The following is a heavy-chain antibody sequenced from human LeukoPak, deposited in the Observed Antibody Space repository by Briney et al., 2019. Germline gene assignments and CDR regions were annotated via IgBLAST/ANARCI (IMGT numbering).Heavy chain of an antibody. V-gene: IGHV3-21*01. D-gene: IGHD3-10*01. CDR2: ISSSCSYI. J-gene: IGHJ4*02. CDR1: GFTFSSYS. Sequence: PGGSLRLSCAASGFTFSSYSMDWVRQAPGKGLEWVSSISSSCSYIYYADSVKGRFTISRDNAKNSLYLQMNSLRAEDTAVYYCARVEYYYGSGSYRVFDYWGQGTLVTVSS. CDR3: ARVEYYYGSGSYRVFDY.